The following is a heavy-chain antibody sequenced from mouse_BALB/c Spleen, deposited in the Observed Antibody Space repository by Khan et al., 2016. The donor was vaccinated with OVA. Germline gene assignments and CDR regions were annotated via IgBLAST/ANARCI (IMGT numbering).Heavy chain of an antibody. Sequence: VQLQQSGAELVKPGASVKLSCTASGFNIRDTYMHWVKQRPEQGLEWIGKIDPANGNTKSDPKFQDKATITADTSSNTAYLQLNSLTSEDTAVYYCARDDWDVFAYWGQGTLVTVSA. CDR3: ARDDWDVFAY. J-gene: IGHJ3*01. D-gene: IGHD4-1*01. V-gene: IGHV14-3*02. CDR1: GFNIRDTY. CDR2: IDPANGNT.